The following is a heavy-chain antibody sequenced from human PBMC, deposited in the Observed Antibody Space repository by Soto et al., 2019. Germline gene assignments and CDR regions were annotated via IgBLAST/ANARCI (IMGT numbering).Heavy chain of an antibody. V-gene: IGHV3-9*01. CDR3: AKDMSARSDSWLNWFDP. CDR2: ISWKSGTI. D-gene: IGHD2-2*01. J-gene: IGHJ5*02. CDR1: GFTFDDYV. Sequence: EVQLVESGGGLVQPGGSLRLSCAASGFTFDDYVMHWVRQAPGKGLEWVSGISWKSGTIGYADSVQGRFTISRDNAKNSRYLQRSSLRTEDTAFYYCAKDMSARSDSWLNWFDPWGQGTLVTVSS.